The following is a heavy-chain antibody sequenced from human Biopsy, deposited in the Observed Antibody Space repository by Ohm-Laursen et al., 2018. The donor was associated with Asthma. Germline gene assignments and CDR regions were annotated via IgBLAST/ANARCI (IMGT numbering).Heavy chain of an antibody. V-gene: IGHV1-2*06. J-gene: IGHJ6*02. Sequence: GASVKVSCKASGYPFIGYHIHWMRQAPGQGLEWMGRINPNSGATNYAQKIQGRVTMTRDTSISTAYMELSSLRSEDTAVYYCARDFLFQHGSSWYYYYYGMDVWGQGTTVTVSS. D-gene: IGHD6-13*01. CDR1: GYPFIGYH. CDR3: ARDFLFQHGSSWYYYYYGMDV. CDR2: INPNSGAT.